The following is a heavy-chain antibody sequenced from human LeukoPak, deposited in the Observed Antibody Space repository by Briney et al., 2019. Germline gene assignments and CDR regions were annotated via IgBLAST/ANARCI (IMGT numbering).Heavy chain of an antibody. CDR2: IIPIFGTA. J-gene: IGHJ4*02. Sequence: SVNVSCKASGGTFSSYAISWVRQAPGQGLEWMGGIIPIFGTANYAQKFQGRVTITADKSTSTAYMELSSLRSEDTAVYYCARVQITMVRGVTITFRFGSDYWGQGTLVTVSS. CDR1: GGTFSSYA. V-gene: IGHV1-69*06. CDR3: ARVQITMVRGVTITFRFGSDY. D-gene: IGHD3-10*01.